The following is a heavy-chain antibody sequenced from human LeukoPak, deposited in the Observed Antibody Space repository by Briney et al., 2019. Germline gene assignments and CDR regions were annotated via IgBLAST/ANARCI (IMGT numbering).Heavy chain of an antibody. CDR3: AKDLIFNYARFDP. CDR2: ISVSGTNT. Sequence: TGGSLRLSCAASGFTFSNYAMSRVRQAPGKGQEWVSAISVSGTNTYYADFVKGRFTVSRDNSKNTLYLQMNSLRAEDTAVYYCAKDLIFNYARFDPWGQGTLVTVSS. D-gene: IGHD5-24*01. CDR1: GFTFSNYA. V-gene: IGHV3-23*01. J-gene: IGHJ5*02.